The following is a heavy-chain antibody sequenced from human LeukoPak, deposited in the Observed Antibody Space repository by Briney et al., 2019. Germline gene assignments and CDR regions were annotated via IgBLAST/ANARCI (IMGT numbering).Heavy chain of an antibody. CDR3: ARGTGYSMGGYYFDY. CDR2: IHYTGST. V-gene: IGHV4-59*01. Sequence: PSGTLSLTCTVSGGSISSYYWSWIRQPPGKGLEWIGYIHYTGSTNYNPSLKSRVTISVDTSKSQFSLKLSSVTAADTAVYYCARGTGYSMGGYYFDYWGQGTLVTVSS. CDR1: GGSISSYY. J-gene: IGHJ4*02. D-gene: IGHD5-18*01.